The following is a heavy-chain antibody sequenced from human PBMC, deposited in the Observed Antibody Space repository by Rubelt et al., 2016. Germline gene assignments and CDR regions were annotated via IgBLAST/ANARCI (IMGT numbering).Heavy chain of an antibody. CDR2: ISSGSNII. D-gene: IGHD1-14*01. CDR1: GFSIDTYS. V-gene: IGHV3-48*04. J-gene: IGHJ6*03. CDR3: ATGTTAFDYYYYYMDV. Sequence: VQLVESGGGLVQPGGSLRLSCAVSGFSIDTYSMYWVRQAPGQGLEWVSYISSGSNIIYYVDSVKGRFTISRNNAKNALVLHCKILRAEETAVYYCATGTTAFDYYYYYMDVWGRGTTVTVSS.